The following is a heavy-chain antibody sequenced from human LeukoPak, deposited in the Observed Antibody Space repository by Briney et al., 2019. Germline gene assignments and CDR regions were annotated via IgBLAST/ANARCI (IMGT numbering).Heavy chain of an antibody. D-gene: IGHD2-15*01. CDR3: ARKREGPATGIDY. V-gene: IGHV4-39*07. J-gene: IGHJ4*02. CDR1: GVSIISTNSY. Sequence: PSETLSLTCTVSGVSIISTNSYWDWIRQSPRTGLEWIGNIYSSGRTYYNPSLNSRVTISIDMSENQFSLKLTSVTAADTAVYYCARKREGPATGIDYWGQGTLVTVSS. CDR2: IYSSGRT.